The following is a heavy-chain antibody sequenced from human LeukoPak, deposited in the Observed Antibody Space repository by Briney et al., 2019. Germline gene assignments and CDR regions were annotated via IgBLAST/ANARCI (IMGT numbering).Heavy chain of an antibody. D-gene: IGHD3/OR15-3a*01. V-gene: IGHV3-23*01. Sequence: GGSLRLSCAASGFTFSSYAMSWVRQAPGKGLEWVSAISGSGGSTNYADSVKGRFTISRDNSKNTLFLQMNSLRAEDTAVYYCARADGTGGPYDYWGQGTLVTVSS. CDR2: ISGSGGST. J-gene: IGHJ4*02. CDR3: ARADGTGGPYDY. CDR1: GFTFSSYA.